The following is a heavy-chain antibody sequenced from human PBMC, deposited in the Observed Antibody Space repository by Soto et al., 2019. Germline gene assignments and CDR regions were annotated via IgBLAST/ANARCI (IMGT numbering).Heavy chain of an antibody. CDR2: ITRGIDRT. CDR1: GFSVSDYP. Sequence: GGSLRLSCAASGFSVSDYPMSWVRQAPGKGLERVSHITRGIDRTYYADSVKGRFTISRDNSKNTLDLQMNSLRDEDTAVYYCVRSRSGAVADSFDYWGQGALVTVSS. CDR3: VRSRSGAVADSFDY. J-gene: IGHJ4*02. V-gene: IGHV3-23*01. D-gene: IGHD3-10*01.